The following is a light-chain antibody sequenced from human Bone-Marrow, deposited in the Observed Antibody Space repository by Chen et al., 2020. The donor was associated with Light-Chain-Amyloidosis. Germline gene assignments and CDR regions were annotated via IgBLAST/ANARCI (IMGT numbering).Light chain of an antibody. CDR2: EVT. CDR1: SSDVGGDNH. V-gene: IGLV2-14*01. CDR3: SSYTITNTLV. Sequence: QSALTQPASVSGSPGQSITISRTGTSSDVGGDNHVSWYQQHPDKAPKLMIYEVTNRPSWVPDRFSGSKSDNTASLTISGLQTEDEADYFCSSYTITNTLVFGSGTRVIVL. J-gene: IGLJ1*01.